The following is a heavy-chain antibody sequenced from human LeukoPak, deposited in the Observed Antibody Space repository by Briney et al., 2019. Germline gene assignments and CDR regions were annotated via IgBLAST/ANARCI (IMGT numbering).Heavy chain of an antibody. CDR2: INTNTGNP. CDR1: GYTFTSYA. J-gene: IGHJ2*01. D-gene: IGHD5-24*01. CDR3: ARDMATITLRAFLSQNWYFDL. V-gene: IGHV7-4-1*02. Sequence: ASVKVSCKASGYTFTSYAMNWVRQAPGQGLEWMGWINTNTGNPTYAQGFTGRFVFSLDTSVSTAYLQISSLKAEDTAVYYCARDMATITLRAFLSQNWYFDLWGRGTLVTVSS.